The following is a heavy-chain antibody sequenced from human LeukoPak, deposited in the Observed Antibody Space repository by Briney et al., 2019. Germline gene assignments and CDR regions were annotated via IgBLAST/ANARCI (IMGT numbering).Heavy chain of an antibody. J-gene: IGHJ6*02. CDR1: GGSISSGGYY. D-gene: IGHD2-2*03. CDR2: IYYSGST. CDR3: ARVLSGECSSTSCYAGKDYYYGMDV. Sequence: PSETLSLTCTVSGGSISSGGYYWSWIRQHPGKGLEWIGYIYYSGSTYYNPSLKSRVTISVDTSKNQFSLKLRSVTATDTAVYYCARVLSGECSSTSCYAGKDYYYGMDVWGQGTTVTVSS. V-gene: IGHV4-31*03.